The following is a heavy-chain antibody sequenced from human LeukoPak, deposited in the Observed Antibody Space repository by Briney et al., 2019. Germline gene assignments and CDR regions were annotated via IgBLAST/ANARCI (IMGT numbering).Heavy chain of an antibody. J-gene: IGHJ4*02. CDR2: ISAYNGNT. CDR3: ARKIPSGYGEYYFDY. Sequence: ASVKVSCKASGYTFTSYGISWVRQAPGQGLEWMGWISAYNGNTNYAQKLQGRVTMTTDTSTSTAYMELRSLRSDDTAVYYCARKIPSGYGEYYFDYWGQGTLVTVPS. V-gene: IGHV1-18*04. D-gene: IGHD5-12*01. CDR1: GYTFTSYG.